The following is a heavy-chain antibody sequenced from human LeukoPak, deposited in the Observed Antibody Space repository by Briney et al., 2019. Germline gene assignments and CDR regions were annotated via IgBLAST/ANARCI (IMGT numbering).Heavy chain of an antibody. J-gene: IGHJ4*02. V-gene: IGHV3-48*03. CDR1: GFTFSSYE. CDR3: ARYHDFWSGYEIFDY. D-gene: IGHD3-3*01. Sequence: GGSLRLSCAASGFTFSSYEMNWVRQAPGKGLEWVSYISSSGSTIYYADSVKGRFTISRDNAKNSLYLQMNSLRAEDTAVYYCARYHDFWSGYEIFDYWGQGTLVTVSS. CDR2: ISSSGSTI.